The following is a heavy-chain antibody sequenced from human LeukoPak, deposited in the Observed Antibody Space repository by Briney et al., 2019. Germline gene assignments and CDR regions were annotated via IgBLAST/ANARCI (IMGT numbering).Heavy chain of an antibody. J-gene: IGHJ4*02. CDR3: AGGEGGYIYRPLDF. V-gene: IGHV4-59*08. D-gene: IGHD5-18*01. CDR1: GGSISSYY. CDR2: IYYSGST. Sequence: SETLSLTCTVSGGSISSYYWSWIRQPPGKGLEWIGYIYYSGSTNYNPSLKSRVTISVDTSKNQFSLKLSSVTAADTAVYYCAGGEGGYIYRPLDFWGQGTLVTVSS.